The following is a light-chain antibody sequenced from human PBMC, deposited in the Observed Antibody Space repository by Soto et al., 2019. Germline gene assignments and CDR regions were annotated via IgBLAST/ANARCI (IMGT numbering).Light chain of an antibody. CDR3: QQYNSWPLT. CDR1: QSVSASY. J-gene: IGKJ5*01. V-gene: IGKV3-20*01. CDR2: AAS. Sequence: EIALTHFPGTLPLSPGERATPSCTSSQSVSASYLAWYQQKPGQAHRLLIYAASSRATGITDRFSGSGSGTDFTLTVSRLEPEDFAVYYCQQYNSWPLTFGQGTRLEIK.